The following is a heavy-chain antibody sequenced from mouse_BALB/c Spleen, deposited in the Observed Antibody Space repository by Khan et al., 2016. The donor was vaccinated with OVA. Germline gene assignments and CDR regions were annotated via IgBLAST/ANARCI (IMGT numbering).Heavy chain of an antibody. CDR2: ISYSGGT. V-gene: IGHV3-2*02. Sequence: VQLKESGPGLVKPSQSLSLTCTVTGYSITTDYAWNWIRQFPGKKLEWMAYISYSGGTSYNPSLKSRISITRDTSKNQFFLQLNSVTTEDTATYYCVRRGGYGDGAWFAYWGQGTLVTVSA. CDR1: GYSITTDYA. CDR3: VRRGGYGDGAWFAY. J-gene: IGHJ3*01. D-gene: IGHD2-2*01.